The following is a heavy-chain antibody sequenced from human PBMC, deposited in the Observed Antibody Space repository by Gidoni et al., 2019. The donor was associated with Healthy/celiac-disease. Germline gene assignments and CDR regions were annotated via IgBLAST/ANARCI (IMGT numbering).Heavy chain of an antibody. CDR3: AKDEDPYYYDSSGYLLDY. CDR2: ISGSGGST. J-gene: IGHJ4*02. V-gene: IGHV3-23*01. Sequence: EVQLLESGGGSVQPGGSLRLSCAASGFTFSSYAMSWVRQAPGKGLEWVSAISGSGGSTYYADSVKGRFTISRDNSKNTLYLQMNSLRAEDTAVYYCAKDEDPYYYDSSGYLLDYWGQGTLVTVSS. D-gene: IGHD3-22*01. CDR1: GFTFSSYA.